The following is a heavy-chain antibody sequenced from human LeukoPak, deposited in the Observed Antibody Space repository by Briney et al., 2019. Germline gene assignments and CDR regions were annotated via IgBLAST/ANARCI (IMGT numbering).Heavy chain of an antibody. D-gene: IGHD3-10*01. V-gene: IGHV4-4*02. Sequence: SETLSLTCAVSGGSISNSKWGRWVRQPPGEGLVWVGENYHSGSTNYNPSLKSRVTISVDTPKNQFSLKLSSVTAADTAVYYCARTYYYGSGSYWSLNYFDYWGQGTLVTVSS. J-gene: IGHJ4*02. CDR2: NYHSGST. CDR1: GGSISNSKW. CDR3: ARTYYYGSGSYWSLNYFDY.